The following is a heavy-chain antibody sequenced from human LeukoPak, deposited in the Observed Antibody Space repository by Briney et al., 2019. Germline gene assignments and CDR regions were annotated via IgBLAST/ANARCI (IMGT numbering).Heavy chain of an antibody. D-gene: IGHD1-26*01. CDR1: GFTFGNHW. CDR3: ASEGYYVFDS. V-gene: IGHV3-7*01. J-gene: IGHJ4*02. CDR2: IKKDGSVK. Sequence: GGSLRLSCAASGFTFGNHWMTGVGKPPGRGLEWVANIKKDGSVKKYLDSVKGRFTISRDNAKSSLSLQMNNLRADDTAVYFCASEGYYVFDSWGQGTLVTVSS.